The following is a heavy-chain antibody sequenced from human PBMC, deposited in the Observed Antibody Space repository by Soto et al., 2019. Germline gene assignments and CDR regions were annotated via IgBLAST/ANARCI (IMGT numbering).Heavy chain of an antibody. CDR3: AADQRYCISIICYVGYYYYVMYV. CDR2: IVVGSGNT. J-gene: IGHJ6*04. Sequence: ASVKVSCKASGFTFTSSAVQWVRQARGQRLEWIGWIVVGSGNTNYAQKFQERVTITRDMSTSTAYMELSSLRSEDTAVYYCAADQRYCISIICYVGYYYYVMYVWGKGTTVTVSS. D-gene: IGHD2-2*01. V-gene: IGHV1-58*01. CDR1: GFTFTSSA.